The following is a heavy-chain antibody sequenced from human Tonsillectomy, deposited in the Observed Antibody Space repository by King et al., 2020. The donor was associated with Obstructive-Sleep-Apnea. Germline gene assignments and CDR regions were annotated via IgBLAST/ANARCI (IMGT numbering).Heavy chain of an antibody. Sequence: VQLVESGGGLVQPGGSLRLSCAASGFTFSSYAMSWVRQAPGKGLDWVSAISGSGGSTYYADSGKGRFTISRDNSKNTLYLQMNSLRAEDTAVYYFAKLDMDYYDSSGYPNSYYFDYWGQGTLVTVSS. V-gene: IGHV3-23*04. CDR1: GFTFSSYA. CDR3: AKLDMDYYDSSGYPNSYYFDY. D-gene: IGHD3-22*01. CDR2: ISGSGGST. J-gene: IGHJ4*02.